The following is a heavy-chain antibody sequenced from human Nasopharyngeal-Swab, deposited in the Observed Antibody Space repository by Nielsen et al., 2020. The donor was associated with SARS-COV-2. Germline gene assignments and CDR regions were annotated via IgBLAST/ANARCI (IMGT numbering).Heavy chain of an antibody. CDR3: ARAGRVGDAFTGLDV. CDR1: GGSFNGFY. V-gene: IGHV4-34*01. Sequence: SETLSLTCSVSGGSFNGFYWNWIRQPPGKGLEWIGEINHNERTNYNPSLKSRVTMLVEPSNNQASLKLSSVTAADTAVYFCARAGRVGDAFTGLDVWGQGTTVTVSS. J-gene: IGHJ6*02. CDR2: INHNERT. D-gene: IGHD1-26*01.